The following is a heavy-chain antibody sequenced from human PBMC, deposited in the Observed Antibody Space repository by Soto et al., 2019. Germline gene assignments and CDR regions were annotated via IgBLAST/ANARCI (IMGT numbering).Heavy chain of an antibody. CDR2: IDPSDSYT. V-gene: IGHV5-10-1*01. D-gene: IGHD3-22*01. CDR1: GYSFTSYW. CDR3: ARLDPYDSSGYHADY. J-gene: IGHJ4*02. Sequence: SGESLKISCKGSGYSFTSYWISWVRQMPGKGLEWMGRIDPSDSYTNYSPSFQGHVTISADKSISTAYLQWSSLKASDTAMYYCARLDPYDSSGYHADYWGQGTLVTVSS.